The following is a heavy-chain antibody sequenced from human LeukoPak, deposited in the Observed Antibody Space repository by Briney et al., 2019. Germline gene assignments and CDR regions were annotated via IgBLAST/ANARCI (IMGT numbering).Heavy chain of an antibody. CDR3: VRASRYGSGWFEDGLDF. CDR1: GDSVRSYY. D-gene: IGHD6-13*01. Sequence: SETLSLTCTVSGDSVRSYYGSWIRQPPGEGLEWLGHINDRGSTNYNPSLQGRVTISIDTSKNQFSLKVNSVTAADTAVYYCVRASRYGSGWFEDGLDFWGQGTTVTVSS. J-gene: IGHJ6*02. V-gene: IGHV4-59*02. CDR2: INDRGST.